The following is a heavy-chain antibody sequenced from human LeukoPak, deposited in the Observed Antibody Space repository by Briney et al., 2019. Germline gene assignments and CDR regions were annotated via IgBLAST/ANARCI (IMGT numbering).Heavy chain of an antibody. V-gene: IGHV3-7*03. CDR2: INQDGSVR. D-gene: IGHD3-22*01. Sequence: GGSLRLSCAASGFTFSSYAMSWVRQAPGKGLEWVANINQDGSVRYYVDSVKGRFTISGDNAKNSLYLQVSSLRSDDTAVYYCARDELFVDYDSSGLYGMDVWGQGTTVTVSS. J-gene: IGHJ6*02. CDR3: ARDELFVDYDSSGLYGMDV. CDR1: GFTFSSYA.